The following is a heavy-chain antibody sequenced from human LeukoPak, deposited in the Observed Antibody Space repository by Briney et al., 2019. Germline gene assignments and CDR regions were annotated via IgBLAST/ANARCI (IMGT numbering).Heavy chain of an antibody. D-gene: IGHD1-26*01. CDR2: ISGSGGST. Sequence: PGGSLRLSCAASGFTFSSYAMSWVRQAPGKGLEWVSAISGSGGSTYYADSVKGRFTIPRDNANNTLYLQMNSLRAEDTAAYYCARGVGALLGGQGTLVTVSS. CDR1: GFTFSSYA. CDR3: ARGVGALL. J-gene: IGHJ4*02. V-gene: IGHV3-23*01.